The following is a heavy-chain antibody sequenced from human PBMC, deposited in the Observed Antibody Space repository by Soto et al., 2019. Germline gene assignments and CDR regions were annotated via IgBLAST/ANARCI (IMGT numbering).Heavy chain of an antibody. CDR2: ISAYNGNT. V-gene: IGHV1-18*01. CDR3: ARSYDFWSGYPGMDV. D-gene: IGHD3-3*01. J-gene: IGHJ6*02. Sequence: ASVKVSCKASGYTFTSYGISCVRQAPGQGLEWMGWISAYNGNTNYAQKLQGRVTMTTDTSTSTAYMELRSLRSDDTAVYYCARSYDFWSGYPGMDVWGQGTTVTVSS. CDR1: GYTFTSYG.